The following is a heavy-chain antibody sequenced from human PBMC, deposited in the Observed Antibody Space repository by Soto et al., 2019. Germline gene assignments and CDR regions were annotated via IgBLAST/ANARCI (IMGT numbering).Heavy chain of an antibody. D-gene: IGHD1-1*01. V-gene: IGHV1-69*01. CDR2: FIPIFGTA. J-gene: IGHJ6*02. Sequence: QVQLVQSGAEVKKPGSSVKVSCKASGGTFSSYAISGVRRAPEQGLEWRGGFIPIFGTANSAQKFQGRVTITADESTSTAYMELSSLRSEDTAVYYCARIRANGTDYYYYYGMDVWGQGTTVTVSS. CDR3: ARIRANGTDYYYYYGMDV. CDR1: GGTFSSYA.